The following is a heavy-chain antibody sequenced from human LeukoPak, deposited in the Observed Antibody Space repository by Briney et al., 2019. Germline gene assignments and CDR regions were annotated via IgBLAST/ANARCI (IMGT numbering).Heavy chain of an antibody. CDR1: GFTFTNYD. CDR2: IGIAGDT. D-gene: IGHD7-27*01. Sequence: GGSLRLSCAASGFTFTNYDMHWVRQATGKSLEWVSAIGIAGDTYYADSVKGRFTISRENAKNSLYLQMNNLRAEDTAVYYCTRVTNWVFGYWGQGTLVTVSS. V-gene: IGHV3-13*01. CDR3: TRVTNWVFGY. J-gene: IGHJ4*02.